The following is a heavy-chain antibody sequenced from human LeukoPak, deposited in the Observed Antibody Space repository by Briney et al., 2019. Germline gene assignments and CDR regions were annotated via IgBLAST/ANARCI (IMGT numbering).Heavy chain of an antibody. D-gene: IGHD6-19*01. Sequence: PSETLSLTCTVSGGSISSSSYYWGWIRQPPGKGLEWIGSIYYSGSTNYNPSLKSRVTISVDTSKNQFSLKLSSVTAADTAVYYCASLQWLENGDYYYYYGMDVWGQGTTVTVSS. CDR2: IYYSGST. J-gene: IGHJ6*02. CDR1: GGSISSSSYY. V-gene: IGHV4-39*07. CDR3: ASLQWLENGDYYYYYGMDV.